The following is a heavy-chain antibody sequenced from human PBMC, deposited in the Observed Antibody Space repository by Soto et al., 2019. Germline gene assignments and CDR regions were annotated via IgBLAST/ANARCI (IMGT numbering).Heavy chain of an antibody. J-gene: IGHJ3*02. CDR2: IYYSGST. Sequence: QVQLQESGPGLVKPSQTLSLTCTVSGGSISSGGYYWSWIRQHPGKGLEWIGYIYYSGSTYYNPSLKSRVSISVDTSKNQFSLKLSSVTAADTAVYYCVRDIVVAPQAFDIWGQGTMVTVSS. CDR1: GGSISSGGYY. D-gene: IGHD2-15*01. V-gene: IGHV4-31*03. CDR3: VRDIVVAPQAFDI.